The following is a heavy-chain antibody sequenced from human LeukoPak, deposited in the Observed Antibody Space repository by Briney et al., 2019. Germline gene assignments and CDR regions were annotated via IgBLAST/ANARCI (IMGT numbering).Heavy chain of an antibody. V-gene: IGHV4-38-2*01. Sequence: SETLSLTCAVSGYSISSGYYWGWIRQPPGKGLEWIGSIYHSGSTYYNPSLKSRVTISVDTSKNQFSLKLRSVTAADTAVYYCAGAVAGYYFDYWGQGTLVTVSS. CDR2: IYHSGST. J-gene: IGHJ4*02. CDR1: GYSISSGYY. D-gene: IGHD6-19*01. CDR3: AGAVAGYYFDY.